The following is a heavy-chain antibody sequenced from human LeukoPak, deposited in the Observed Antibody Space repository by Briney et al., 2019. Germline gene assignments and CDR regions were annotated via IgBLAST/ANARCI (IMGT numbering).Heavy chain of an antibody. Sequence: SGTLSLTCAVSGGSISSSWWSWVRQPPGKGLEWIGELSHSGTTNYNPSLKSRVTISVDKSKNQFPLKLSSVAAADTAVYYCTTAFGYSRDWGQGTLVTVSS. CDR1: GGSISSSW. J-gene: IGHJ4*02. D-gene: IGHD6-13*01. CDR3: TTAFGYSRD. V-gene: IGHV4-4*02. CDR2: LSHSGTT.